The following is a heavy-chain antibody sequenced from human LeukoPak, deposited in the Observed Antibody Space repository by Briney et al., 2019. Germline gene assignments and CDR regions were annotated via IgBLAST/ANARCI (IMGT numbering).Heavy chain of an antibody. J-gene: IGHJ4*02. D-gene: IGHD3-22*01. Sequence: ASETLSLTCTVSGGSISSYYWSWIRQPPGKGLEWIGYIYYSGSTNYNPSLKSRVTISVDTSKNQFSLKLSSVTAADTAVYYCARGWYYYDSSGYDYWGQGTLVTVSS. CDR1: GGSISSYY. CDR2: IYYSGST. V-gene: IGHV4-59*01. CDR3: ARGWYYYDSSGYDY.